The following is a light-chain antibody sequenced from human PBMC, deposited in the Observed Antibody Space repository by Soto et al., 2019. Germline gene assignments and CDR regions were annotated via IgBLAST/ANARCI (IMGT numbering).Light chain of an antibody. CDR3: CSYAGSSTFV. J-gene: IGLJ1*01. Sequence: QSVLTQPASVSGSPGQSITISCTGTSSDVGIYDLVSWYKHHPGRAPQLIIYEVTKRPSGVSNRFSGSKSGNTASLTISGLQAEDDADYYCCSYAGSSTFVFGTGTKVTVL. CDR1: SSDVGIYDL. CDR2: EVT. V-gene: IGLV2-23*02.